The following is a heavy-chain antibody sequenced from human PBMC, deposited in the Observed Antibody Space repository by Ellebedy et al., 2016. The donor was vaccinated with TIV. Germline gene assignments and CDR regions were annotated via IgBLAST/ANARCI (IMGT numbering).Heavy chain of an antibody. CDR3: ARGFLSKWLDP. V-gene: IGHV4-59*01. CDR2: FHYSGTT. J-gene: IGHJ5*02. CDR1: GGSISSFY. Sequence: MPSETLSLTCTVSGGSISSFYWSRIRQPPGKGLEWIGHFHYSGTTAHNPSLKSRVTISLDTSKKQFSLKLDSVTAADTAVYYCARGFLSKWLDPWGRGILVTVAS.